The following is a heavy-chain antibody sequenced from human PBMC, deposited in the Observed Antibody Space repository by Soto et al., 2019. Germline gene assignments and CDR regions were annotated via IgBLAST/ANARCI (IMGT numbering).Heavy chain of an antibody. Sequence: PVGSLRLSCAASGFTFSSYAMSWVRQAPGKVLEWVSAISGSGGSTYYADSLKGRFTISRDNSKNTLYLQMNSLRAEDTAVYYCAKGYSYRYYYFDYWGQGTLVTVSS. CDR2: ISGSGGST. CDR3: AKGYSYRYYYFDY. D-gene: IGHD5-18*01. V-gene: IGHV3-23*01. CDR1: GFTFSSYA. J-gene: IGHJ4*02.